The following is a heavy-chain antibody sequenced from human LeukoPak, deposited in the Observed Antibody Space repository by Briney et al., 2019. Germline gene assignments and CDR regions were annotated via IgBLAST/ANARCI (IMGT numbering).Heavy chain of an antibody. D-gene: IGHD6-19*01. CDR2: IIPILGIA. V-gene: IGHV1-69*04. J-gene: IGHJ1*01. CDR3: ARSSQAVAGPVGYFQH. CDR1: GGTFSSYA. Sequence: GASVKVSCKASGGTFSSYAISWVRQAPGQGLEWMGRIIPILGIANYAQKFQGRVTITADKSTSTAYMELSSLRSEDTAVYYCARSSQAVAGPVGYFQHWGQGTLVTVSS.